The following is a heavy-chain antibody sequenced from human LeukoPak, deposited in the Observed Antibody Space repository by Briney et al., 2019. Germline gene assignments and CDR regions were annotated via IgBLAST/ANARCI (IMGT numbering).Heavy chain of an antibody. D-gene: IGHD2-2*01. V-gene: IGHV3-30-3*01. CDR1: GFPFSSYP. Sequence: GGSLRLSCAGSGFPFSSYPISWVRQPPGKGLEWVAVISYDGSNKYYADSVKGRFTISRDNSEDTAVYYCAREGPRPVIVVVPAADDYYYYYMDVWGKGTTVTVSS. CDR2: ISYDGSNK. CDR3: AADDYYYYYMDV. J-gene: IGHJ6*03.